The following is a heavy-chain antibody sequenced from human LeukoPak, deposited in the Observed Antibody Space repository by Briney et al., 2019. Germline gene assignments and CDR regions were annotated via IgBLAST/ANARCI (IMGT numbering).Heavy chain of an antibody. J-gene: IGHJ4*02. CDR1: GFTFSSYW. CDR3: ARGTAMVIQTYYFDY. D-gene: IGHD5-18*01. CDR2: IKQDGSEK. V-gene: IGHV3-7*01. Sequence: GGSLRLSCAASGFTFSSYWMSWVRQAPGKGLEWVANIKQDGSEKYYVDSVKGRFTISRDNAKNSLYLQMNSLRAEDTAVYYCARGTAMVIQTYYFDYWGQGTLVTVSS.